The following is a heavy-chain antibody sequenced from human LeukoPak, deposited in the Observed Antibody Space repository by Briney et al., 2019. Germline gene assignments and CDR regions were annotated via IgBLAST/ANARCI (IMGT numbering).Heavy chain of an antibody. D-gene: IGHD3-10*01. V-gene: IGHV3-30*18. CDR1: GFTFSRYG. CDR3: AKDFPHYGSGSSHFDY. CDR2: ISYDGSKK. Sequence: PGGSLRLSCAASGFTFSRYGTHWVRQAPGKGLEWVAVISYDGSKKDYADSVKGRFTISRDNSKNKLYLQMNSLRVEDTAVYYCAKDFPHYGSGSSHFDYWGQGTLVTVSS. J-gene: IGHJ4*02.